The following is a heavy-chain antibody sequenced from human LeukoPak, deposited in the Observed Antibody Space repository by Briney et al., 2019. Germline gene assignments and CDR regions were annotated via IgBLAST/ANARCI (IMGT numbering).Heavy chain of an antibody. CDR3: AKAPRGYSYGAY. J-gene: IGHJ4*02. V-gene: IGHV3-30*18. Sequence: PGGSLRLSCAASGFTFSSYGMHWVRQAPGKRLEWVAVISYDGSNKYYADSVKGRFTISRDNSKNTLYLQMNSLRAEDTAVYYCAKAPRGYSYGAYWGQGTLVTVSS. D-gene: IGHD5-18*01. CDR1: GFTFSSYG. CDR2: ISYDGSNK.